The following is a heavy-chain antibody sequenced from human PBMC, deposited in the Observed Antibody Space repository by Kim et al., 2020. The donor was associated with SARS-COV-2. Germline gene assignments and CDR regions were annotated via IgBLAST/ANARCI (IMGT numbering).Heavy chain of an antibody. Sequence: YSPSLKSRVTISIDMSKNPFSLNLTSVSAADTAVYFCAGGHSGGWYSQFDYWGQGILVTVSS. CDR3: AGGHSGGWYSQFDY. V-gene: IGHV4-59*03. J-gene: IGHJ4*02. D-gene: IGHD6-13*01.